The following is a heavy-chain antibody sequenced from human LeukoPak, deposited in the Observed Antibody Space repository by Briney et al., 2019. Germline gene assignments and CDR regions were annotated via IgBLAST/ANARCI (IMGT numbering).Heavy chain of an antibody. D-gene: IGHD4-17*01. J-gene: IGHJ6*04. CDR2: IWYDGSNK. Sequence: GRSLRLSCAASGFTFSSYGMHWVRQAPGKGLEWVAVIWYDGSNKYYADSVKGRFTISRDNSKNTLYLQMNSLRAEDTAVCYCARRSMVTTPYYYYGMDVWGKGTTVTVSS. CDR3: ARRSMVTTPYYYYGMDV. CDR1: GFTFSSYG. V-gene: IGHV3-33*01.